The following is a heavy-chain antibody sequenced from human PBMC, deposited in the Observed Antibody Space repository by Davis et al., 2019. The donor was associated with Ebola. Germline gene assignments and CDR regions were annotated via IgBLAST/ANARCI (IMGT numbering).Heavy chain of an antibody. J-gene: IGHJ5*02. CDR1: GASISRTTNYY. CDR3: GRLDLSGGHNH. Sequence: MPSETLSLTCTVSGASISRTTNYYWGWVRQSPGKGLAWIGSNFYSGNTYYNPSLKSRVTISVDTSKNQFALELSSVTAADTAVYYFGRLDLSGGHNHWGQGTLVTVSP. V-gene: IGHV4-39*01. CDR2: NFYSGNT. D-gene: IGHD2-15*01.